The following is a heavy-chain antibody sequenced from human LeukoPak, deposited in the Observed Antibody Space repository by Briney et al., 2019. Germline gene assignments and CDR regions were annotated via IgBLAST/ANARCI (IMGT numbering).Heavy chain of an antibody. CDR1: GYSFTGYY. CDR2: INPDSGDT. D-gene: IGHD3-22*01. Sequence: ASVKVSCRASGYSFTGYYIHWVRQAPGQGLEWMAWINPDSGDTNITKKFQGRVTRTRDTSISTVYMELSRLRSDDTAVFFCARGYYDSSDFEYFQHWGQGTLVTVSS. J-gene: IGHJ1*01. V-gene: IGHV1-2*02. CDR3: ARGYYDSSDFEYFQH.